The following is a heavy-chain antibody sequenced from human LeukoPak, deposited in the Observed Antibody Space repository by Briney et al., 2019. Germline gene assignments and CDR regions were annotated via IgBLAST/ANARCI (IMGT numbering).Heavy chain of an antibody. J-gene: IGHJ4*02. CDR2: IYYSGST. CDR1: GGSISSYY. D-gene: IGHD5-24*01. CDR3: ARGDLGY. V-gene: IGHV4-59*01. Sequence: PPETLSLTCTVSGGSISSYYWSWIRQPPGKGLEWIGYIYYSGSTNYNPSLKSRVTISVDTSKNQFSLKLSSVTAADTAVYYCARGDLGYWGQGTLVTVSS.